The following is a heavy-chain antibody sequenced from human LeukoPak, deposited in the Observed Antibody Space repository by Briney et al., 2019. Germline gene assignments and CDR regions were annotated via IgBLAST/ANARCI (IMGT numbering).Heavy chain of an antibody. CDR3: ARPYDYASTGAFDI. CDR2: IYPGDSDT. V-gene: IGHV5-51*01. CDR1: GYSFTNNW. D-gene: IGHD4-17*01. J-gene: IGHJ3*02. Sequence: GESLKISCKGSGYSFTNNWIGWVRQMPGKGLEWMGIIYPGDSDTRYSPSFQGQVTISADKSISTAYLQWSSLKASDTAMYYCARPYDYASTGAFDIWGQGTMVTVSS.